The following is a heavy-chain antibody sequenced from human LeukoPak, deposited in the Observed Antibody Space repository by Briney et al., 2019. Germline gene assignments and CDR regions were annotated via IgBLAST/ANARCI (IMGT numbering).Heavy chain of an antibody. Sequence: GGSLRLSCAASGFTFSSYGMHWVRQAPGKGLEWVAVISYDGSNKYYADSVKGRSTISRDNSKNTLYLQMNSLRAEDTAVYYCAKDLVGVVDAFDIWGQGTMVTVS. V-gene: IGHV3-30*18. D-gene: IGHD2-8*02. CDR1: GFTFSSYG. J-gene: IGHJ3*02. CDR3: AKDLVGVVDAFDI. CDR2: ISYDGSNK.